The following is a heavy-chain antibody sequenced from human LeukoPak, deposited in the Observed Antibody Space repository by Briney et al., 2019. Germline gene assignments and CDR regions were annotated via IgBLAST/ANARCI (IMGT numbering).Heavy chain of an antibody. J-gene: IGHJ4*02. CDR2: INSGGST. V-gene: IGHV3-53*01. CDR3: ARATLDN. CDR1: GLTVSSDY. Sequence: GGSLRLPCAASGLTVSSDYISWVRQARGRGLECVSVINSGGSTNYADSVRARFTISRDNSKNTVYLQMNSLRVEDTAVYYCARATLDNWGQGTLVTVSS.